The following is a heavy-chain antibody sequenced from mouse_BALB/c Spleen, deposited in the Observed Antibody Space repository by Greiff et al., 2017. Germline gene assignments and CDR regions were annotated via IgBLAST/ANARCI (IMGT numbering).Heavy chain of an antibody. CDR3: ADDGPPGY. J-gene: IGHJ2*01. CDR2: IVPANGNT. Sequence: EVQRVESGAELVKPGASVKLSCTASGFNIKDTYMHWVKQRPEQGLEWIGRIVPANGNTKYDPKFQGKATITADTSSNTAYLQLSSLTSEDTAVYYCADDGPPGYWGQGTTLTVSS. D-gene: IGHD2-3*01. V-gene: IGHV14-3*02. CDR1: GFNIKDTY.